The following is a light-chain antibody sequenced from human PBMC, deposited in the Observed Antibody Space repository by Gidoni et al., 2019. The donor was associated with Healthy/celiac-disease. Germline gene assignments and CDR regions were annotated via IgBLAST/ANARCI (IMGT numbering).Light chain of an antibody. J-gene: IGLJ1*01. CDR2: RNN. Sequence: QAGLTQPPSVSKGLRQTATLTCTGNSNNVGNQGAACPPQPQGHPPKLLSYRNNNRPSGISERFSASRSGNTASLTITGLQPEDEADYYCSAWDSSLIPSYVFGTGTKVTVL. V-gene: IGLV10-54*04. CDR1: SNNVGNQG. CDR3: SAWDSSLIPSYV.